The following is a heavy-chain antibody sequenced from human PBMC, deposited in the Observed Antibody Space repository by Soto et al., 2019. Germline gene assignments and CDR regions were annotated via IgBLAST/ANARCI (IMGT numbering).Heavy chain of an antibody. D-gene: IGHD3-3*01. V-gene: IGHV3-43D*04. CDR3: AKDISRGPTKNYDFWSGPDY. CDR2: ISWDGSNR. J-gene: IGHJ4*02. Sequence: GGSLRLSCAASGFTFDEYAMHWVRQPPGKGLEWVSLISWDGSNRYYADSVQGRFTISKDNSKYSLYLEMNSLRPEDTALYYCAKDISRGPTKNYDFWSGPDYWGQGTLVTVSS. CDR1: GFTFDEYA.